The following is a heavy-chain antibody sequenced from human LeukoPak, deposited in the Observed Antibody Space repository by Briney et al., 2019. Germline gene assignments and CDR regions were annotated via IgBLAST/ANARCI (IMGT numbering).Heavy chain of an antibody. J-gene: IGHJ5*02. D-gene: IGHD4-17*01. Sequence: PSETLSLTCTVSGYSISSGYYWGWLRQPPGKGLEWIGYIYYSGSTNYNPSLKSRVTISVDTSKNQFSLKLSSVTAADTAVYYCARQTTSSSNWFDPWGQGTLVTVSS. V-gene: IGHV4-61*01. CDR1: GYSISSGYY. CDR2: IYYSGST. CDR3: ARQTTSSSNWFDP.